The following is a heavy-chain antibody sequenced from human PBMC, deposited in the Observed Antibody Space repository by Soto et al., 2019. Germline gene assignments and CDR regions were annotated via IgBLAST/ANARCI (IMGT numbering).Heavy chain of an antibody. V-gene: IGHV4-30-2*01. Sequence: KASETLSLTCAVSGGSISSGGYSWSWIRQPPGKGLEWIGYIYHSGSTYYNPSLKSRVTISVDRSKNQFSLKLSSVTAADTAVYYCARAGNYYDSSGYPNWFDPWGQGTLVTVS. CDR2: IYHSGST. D-gene: IGHD3-22*01. CDR1: GGSISSGGYS. J-gene: IGHJ5*02. CDR3: ARAGNYYDSSGYPNWFDP.